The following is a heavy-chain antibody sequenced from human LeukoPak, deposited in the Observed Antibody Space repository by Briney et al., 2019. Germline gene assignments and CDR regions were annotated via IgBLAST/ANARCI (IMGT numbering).Heavy chain of an antibody. Sequence: VASVKVSCKASGYIFIAYYMHWVRQAPGQGLEWMGWINPNSGGTKYAQKFQGRVTMTRDTSISTAYMELSRLRSDDTAVYYCAREAAAAGENYFDYWGQGTLVTVSS. CDR3: AREAAAAGENYFDY. D-gene: IGHD6-13*01. J-gene: IGHJ4*02. CDR1: GYIFIAYY. CDR2: INPNSGGT. V-gene: IGHV1-2*02.